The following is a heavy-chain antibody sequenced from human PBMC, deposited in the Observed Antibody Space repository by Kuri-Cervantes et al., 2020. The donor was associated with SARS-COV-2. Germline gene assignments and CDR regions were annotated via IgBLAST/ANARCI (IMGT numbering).Heavy chain of an antibody. Sequence: LSLTCAASGFTFGDHGMSWVRQAPGKGLEWVSGINWNGGSTGYADSVKGRFTISRDNAKNSLYLQMNSLRAEDTALYYCAREGHYDFWSGYYEGYWFDPWGQGTLVTVSS. CDR2: INWNGGST. J-gene: IGHJ5*02. D-gene: IGHD3-3*01. CDR1: GFTFGDHG. CDR3: AREGHYDFWSGYYEGYWFDP. V-gene: IGHV3-20*04.